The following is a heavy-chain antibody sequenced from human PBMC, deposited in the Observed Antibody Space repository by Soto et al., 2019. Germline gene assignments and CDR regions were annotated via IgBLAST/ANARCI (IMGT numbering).Heavy chain of an antibody. CDR1: GGSISSYY. V-gene: IGHV4-59*08. D-gene: IGHD2-15*01. CDR2: IYYSGST. J-gene: IGHJ5*02. Sequence: SETLSLTCTVSGGSISSYYWSWIRQPPGKGLEWIGYIYYSGSTNYNPSLKSRVTISVDTSKNQFSLKLSSVTAADTAVYYCARHLYCSGCSCKGSNWFDPWGQGTLVTVSS. CDR3: ARHLYCSGCSCKGSNWFDP.